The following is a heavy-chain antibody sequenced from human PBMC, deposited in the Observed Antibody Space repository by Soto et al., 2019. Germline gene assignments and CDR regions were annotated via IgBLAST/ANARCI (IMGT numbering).Heavy chain of an antibody. J-gene: IGHJ5*02. CDR1: GDSISTVDYF. CDR2: IYKSTTT. Sequence: SETLSLTCSVSGDSISTVDYFWAWIRQPPGQALEYIGYIYKSTTTYYNPSFESRVAISLDTSKSQFSLTVTSVTAADTAVYFCARGRYCLTGRCFPNWFDSWGQG. D-gene: IGHD2-15*01. CDR3: ARGRYCLTGRCFPNWFDS. V-gene: IGHV4-30-4*01.